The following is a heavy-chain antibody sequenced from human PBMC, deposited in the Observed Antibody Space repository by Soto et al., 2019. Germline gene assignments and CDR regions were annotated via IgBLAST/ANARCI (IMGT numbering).Heavy chain of an antibody. D-gene: IGHD3-22*01. J-gene: IGHJ4*02. CDR1: GCSISSGGHF. CDR2: IYYSGST. Sequence: SETLSLTCRVSGCSISSGGHFWSWIRQLPGEGLEWIGYIYYSGSTHYSPSLKSRVTMSVDTSENHFSLKLDSVTAADTAVYYCSRCTGYYPSYFDSWGQGTLVTVSS. CDR3: SRCTGYYPSYFDS. V-gene: IGHV4-31*03.